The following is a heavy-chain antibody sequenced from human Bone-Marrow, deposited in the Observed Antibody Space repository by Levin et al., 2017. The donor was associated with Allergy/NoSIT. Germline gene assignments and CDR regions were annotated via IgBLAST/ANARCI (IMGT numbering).Heavy chain of an antibody. J-gene: IGHJ4*02. CDR1: GFSLRPTGVG. D-gene: IGHD1-14*01. CDR2: IYWDDDK. Sequence: SGPTLVKPTQTLTLTCSFSGFSLRPTGVGVGWLRQPPGQALEWLALIYWDDDKRYSPSLKSRLTVTKDTSNNQVVLTMTNMNPVDTATYYCAHRRGGYSWNHGVFDYWGQGALVTVSS. V-gene: IGHV2-5*02. CDR3: AHRRGGYSWNHGVFDY.